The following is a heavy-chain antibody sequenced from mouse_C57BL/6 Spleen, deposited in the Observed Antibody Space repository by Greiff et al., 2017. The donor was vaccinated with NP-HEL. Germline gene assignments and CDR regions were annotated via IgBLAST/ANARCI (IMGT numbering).Heavy chain of an antibody. D-gene: IGHD2-5*01. V-gene: IGHV1-61*01. CDR3: ASTIVTTSYFDY. CDR1: GYTFTSYW. J-gene: IGHJ2*01. CDR2: IYPSDSET. Sequence: QVQLQQPGAELVRPGSSVKLSCKASGYTFTSYWMDWVKQRPGQGLEWIGNIYPSDSETHYNQKFKDKATLTVDKSSSTAYMQLSSLTSEDSAVYYCASTIVTTSYFDYWGQGTTLTVSS.